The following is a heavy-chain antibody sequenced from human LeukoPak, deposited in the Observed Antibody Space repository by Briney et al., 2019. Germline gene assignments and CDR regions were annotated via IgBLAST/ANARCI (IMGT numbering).Heavy chain of an antibody. CDR3: ARHSPYYYGSGRFDY. V-gene: IGHV4-34*01. Sequence: SETLSLTCTVSGGSVTDYYWSWIRQPPGKGLEWIGEINHSGSTNYNPSLKSRVTISVDTSKNQFSLKLSSVTAADTAVYYCARHSPYYYGSGRFDYWGQGTLVTVSS. D-gene: IGHD3-10*01. J-gene: IGHJ4*02. CDR2: INHSGST. CDR1: GGSVTDYY.